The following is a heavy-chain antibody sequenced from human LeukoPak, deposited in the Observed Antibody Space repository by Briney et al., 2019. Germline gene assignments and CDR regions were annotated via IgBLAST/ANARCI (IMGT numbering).Heavy chain of an antibody. CDR1: GFGVSSNY. D-gene: IGHD2-2*01. Sequence: PGGSLRLSCAASGFGVSSNYMSWVRQPPGKGLEWVSVIYAGGSTYYADSVKGRFTISRDNSKNTLCLHMNSLRAEDTAVYYCARQYCSSTSCNAAFDMWGQGTMVTVSS. J-gene: IGHJ3*02. CDR2: IYAGGST. CDR3: ARQYCSSTSCNAAFDM. V-gene: IGHV3-53*01.